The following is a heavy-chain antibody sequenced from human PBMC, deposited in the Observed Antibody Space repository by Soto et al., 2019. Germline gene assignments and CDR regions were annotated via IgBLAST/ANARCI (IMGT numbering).Heavy chain of an antibody. J-gene: IGHJ4*02. CDR1: GFTFRSHA. Sequence: EVQLLESGGGLVQPGGSLRLSYVGSGFTFRSHALTWVRQSPGKELEWVAGISGTGGTTYYGDSMRGRFTISRDNSKETLNLQMDSLRPEDTAIYFCARAPMERYFDWYFDHWGQGSLVIVTS. D-gene: IGHD3-9*01. CDR2: ISGTGGTT. CDR3: ARAPMERYFDWYFDH. V-gene: IGHV3-23*01.